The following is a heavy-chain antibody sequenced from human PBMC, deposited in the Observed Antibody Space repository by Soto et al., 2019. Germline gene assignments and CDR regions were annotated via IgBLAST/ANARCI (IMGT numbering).Heavy chain of an antibody. D-gene: IGHD6-19*01. Sequence: ASVKVSCKASGYTFTSYAMHWVRQAPGQRLEWMGWINAGNGNTKYSQKFQGRVTITRDTSASTAYMELSSLRSEDTAVYYCARGTSVAGRGVYYFDYWGQGTLVTVPS. CDR3: ARGTSVAGRGVYYFDY. CDR1: GYTFTSYA. J-gene: IGHJ4*02. CDR2: INAGNGNT. V-gene: IGHV1-3*01.